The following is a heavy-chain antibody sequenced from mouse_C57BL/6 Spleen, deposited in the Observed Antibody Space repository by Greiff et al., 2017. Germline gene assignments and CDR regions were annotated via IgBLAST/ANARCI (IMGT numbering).Heavy chain of an antibody. J-gene: IGHJ2*01. Sequence: QVQLQQSGAELVRPGASVKLSCKASGYTFTDYYINWVKQRPGQGLEWIARIYPGSGNTYYNEKFKGKATLTAEKSSSTAYMQLSSLTSEDSAVYFCARTDNFDYWGQGTTLTVSS. CDR2: IYPGSGNT. D-gene: IGHD3-3*01. V-gene: IGHV1-76*01. CDR1: GYTFTDYY. CDR3: ARTDNFDY.